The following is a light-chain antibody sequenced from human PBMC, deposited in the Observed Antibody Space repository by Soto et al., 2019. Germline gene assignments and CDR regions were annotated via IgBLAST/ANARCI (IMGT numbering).Light chain of an antibody. V-gene: IGKV1D-12*01. CDR2: EAS. CDR1: QGISRW. CDR3: QQTNTFPIT. J-gene: IGKJ5*01. Sequence: DIQMTQSPSSVSASLGDRVTLTCRASQGISRWLAWYQQKPGQAPKLLIYEASTLQSGVPSRFSGSGSGTDFTLTINSLQPEDFATYYCQQTNTFPITFGRGTRLEIK.